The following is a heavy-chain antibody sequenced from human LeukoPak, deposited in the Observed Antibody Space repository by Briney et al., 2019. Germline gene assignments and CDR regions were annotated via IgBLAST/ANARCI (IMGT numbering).Heavy chain of an antibody. CDR1: GFTFSWHG. CDR2: IWVDGSQK. V-gene: IGHV3-33*03. D-gene: IGHD1-26*01. Sequence: PGTSLRLSCAASGFTFSWHGFHWVRQAPGKGLEWVGVIWVDGSQKYYADSVKGRFTISRDNSKNTLYLQMNSLRAEDTAVYYCAKNRGGSYYSGSDYWGQGTLVTVSS. J-gene: IGHJ4*02. CDR3: AKNRGGSYYSGSDY.